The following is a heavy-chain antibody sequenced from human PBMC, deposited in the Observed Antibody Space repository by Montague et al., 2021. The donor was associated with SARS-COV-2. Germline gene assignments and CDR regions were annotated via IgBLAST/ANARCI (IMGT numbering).Heavy chain of an antibody. CDR1: GFTFSNHA. Sequence: SLRLSCAASGFTFSNHAMAWVRQAPGKGLEWVSGITSSGESTYYADSVKGRLTISRDNSKNTLYLQMSSLEAADTAMYFCAKNDYTSAVHSPLFDHWGQGTLVTVSS. D-gene: IGHD2-8*01. CDR3: AKNDYTSAVHSPLFDH. CDR2: ITSSGEST. V-gene: IGHV3-23*01. J-gene: IGHJ4*02.